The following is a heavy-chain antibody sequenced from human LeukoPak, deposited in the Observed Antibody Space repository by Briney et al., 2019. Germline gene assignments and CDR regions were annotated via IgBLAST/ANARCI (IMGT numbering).Heavy chain of an antibody. V-gene: IGHV3-74*01. CDR3: ATGLSQYYDL. Sequence: PGGSLRLSCGASGITFSDYWMHWVRQAPGKGLVWVSRINSDGSSTIYADSVKGRFTISRDNAKNTVYLQMNSLRAEDTAVFYCATGLSQYYDLWGRGTLVTVS. D-gene: IGHD2-8*02. J-gene: IGHJ2*01. CDR1: GITFSDYW. CDR2: INSDGSST.